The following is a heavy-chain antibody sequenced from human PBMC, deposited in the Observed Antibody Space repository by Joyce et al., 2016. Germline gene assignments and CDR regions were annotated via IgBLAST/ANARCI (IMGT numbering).Heavy chain of an antibody. CDR1: GFTVSNNY. J-gene: IGHJ4*02. CDR3: ARVPGFH. V-gene: IGHV3-53*01. CDR2: IYRGGDT. Sequence: EVQLVESGGGLIQPGGSLRLSCAASGFTVSNNYMTWVRQAPGKGVEWVSFIYRGGDTYYADSVKGRFTISRDKNTLYLQMNSLRVEDTAVYYCARVPGFHWGQGTLVTVSS.